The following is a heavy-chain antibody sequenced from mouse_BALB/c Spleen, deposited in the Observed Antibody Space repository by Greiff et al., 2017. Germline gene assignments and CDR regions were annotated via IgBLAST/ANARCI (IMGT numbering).Heavy chain of an antibody. CDR3: ARPGARYDAGYYFDY. CDR1: GFDFSRYW. D-gene: IGHD2-14*01. V-gene: IGHV4-1*02. J-gene: IGHJ2*01. CDR2: INPDSSTI. Sequence: EVMLVESGGGLVQPGGSLKLSCAASGFDFSRYWMSWVRQAPGKGLEWIGEINPDSSTINYTPSLKDKFIISRDNAKNTLYLQMSKVRSEDTALYYCARPGARYDAGYYFDYWGQGTTLTVSS.